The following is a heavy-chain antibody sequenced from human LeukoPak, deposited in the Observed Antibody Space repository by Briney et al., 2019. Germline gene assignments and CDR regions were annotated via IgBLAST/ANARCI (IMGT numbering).Heavy chain of an antibody. V-gene: IGHV1-69*05. CDR1: GGTFSSYA. CDR2: IIPIFGTA. CDR3: ARGGLAAADAFDI. D-gene: IGHD6-13*01. J-gene: IGHJ3*02. Sequence: GPSVKVSCKASGGTFSSYAISWVRQAPGQGLEWMGGIIPIFGTANYAQKFQGRVTITTDESTSTAYMELSSLRSEDTAVYYCARGGLAAADAFDIWGQGTMVTVSS.